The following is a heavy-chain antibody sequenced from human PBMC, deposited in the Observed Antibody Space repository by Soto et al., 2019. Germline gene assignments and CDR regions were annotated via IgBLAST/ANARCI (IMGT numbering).Heavy chain of an antibody. J-gene: IGHJ4*02. Sequence: QVQLRESGPGLVKTSWTLSLTCAVSGGSISTITWWSWVRQPPGKGLQWIGEIYHSGSTNYNTSPKSRVTITVDKSKNQCSRELSPVTAADTAVYYCARDLGSCSSTSCRPVDYWGQGTLVTVSS. V-gene: IGHV4-4*02. CDR3: ARDLGSCSSTSCRPVDY. D-gene: IGHD2-2*03. CDR1: GGSISTITW. CDR2: IYHSGST.